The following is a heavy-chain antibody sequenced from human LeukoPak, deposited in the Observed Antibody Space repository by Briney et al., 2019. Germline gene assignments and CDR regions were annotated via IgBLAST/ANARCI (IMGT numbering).Heavy chain of an antibody. D-gene: IGHD6-19*01. CDR3: ARGYSSGRSEVDY. V-gene: IGHV3-48*04. J-gene: IGHJ4*02. CDR1: GFTFSSYS. CDR2: ISSISSTI. Sequence: GGSLRLSCAASGFTFSSYSMNWVRQAPGKGLEWVSYISSISSTIYYADSVKGRFTISRDNAQNSLYLQMNSLRAEDTAVYYCARGYSSGRSEVDYWGQGTLVTVSS.